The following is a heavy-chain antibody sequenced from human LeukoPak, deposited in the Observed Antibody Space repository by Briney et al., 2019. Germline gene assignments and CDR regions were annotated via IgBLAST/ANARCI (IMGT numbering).Heavy chain of an antibody. CDR3: AREGPGWHSFDY. Sequence: GGSLGLSCAASEFTFGSYWMIWVRQAPGKGLEWVSAISGSGGSTYYADSVKGRFTISRDNAKNSLYLQMDSLRAEDTAVYYCAREGPGWHSFDYWGQGTLVTVSS. D-gene: IGHD2-15*01. CDR2: ISGSGGST. CDR1: EFTFGSYW. V-gene: IGHV3-21*04. J-gene: IGHJ4*02.